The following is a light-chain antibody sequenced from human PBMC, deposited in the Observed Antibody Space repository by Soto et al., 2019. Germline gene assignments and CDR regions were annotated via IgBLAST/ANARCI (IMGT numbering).Light chain of an antibody. V-gene: IGKV1-5*03. Sequence: DIQMTQSPSTLSASVGDRVTITCRTSKSISSWLAWYQQKPGEAPKLLIYKASSLESGVPSRFSGSGSGTEFTLTISSLQPDDFATYYCQQYNSYPFTFGPGTKVDIK. CDR2: KAS. CDR3: QQYNSYPFT. J-gene: IGKJ3*01. CDR1: KSISSW.